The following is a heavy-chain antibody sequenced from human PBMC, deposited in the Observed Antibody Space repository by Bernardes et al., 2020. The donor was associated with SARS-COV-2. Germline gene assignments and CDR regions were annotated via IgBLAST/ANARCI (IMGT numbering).Heavy chain of an antibody. Sequence: ASVKVSCKASGYTFTGYYMHWVRQAPGQGLEWMGWINPNSGGTNYAQKFQGRVTMTRDTSISTAYMELSRLRSDDTAVYYCASSRFYGAAAGTGWLIYWGQGTLVTVSS. V-gene: IGHV1-2*02. CDR2: INPNSGGT. CDR1: GYTFTGYY. CDR3: ASSRFYGAAAGTGWLIY. D-gene: IGHD6-13*01. J-gene: IGHJ4*02.